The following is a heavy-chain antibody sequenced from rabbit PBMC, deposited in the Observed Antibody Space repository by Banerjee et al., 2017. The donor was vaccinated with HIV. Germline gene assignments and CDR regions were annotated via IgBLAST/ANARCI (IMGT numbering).Heavy chain of an antibody. D-gene: IGHD1-1*01. CDR1: GFSFSNKYV. V-gene: IGHV1S45*01. CDR2: INTNSGNA. Sequence: QEQLVESGGGLVKPEGSLTLTCTASGFSFSNKYVMCWVRQAPGKGLEWIACINTNSGNAVYASWAKGRFTISKTSSTTVTLQMTSLTAADTATYLCAGSLVDNANLWGPGTLVTVS. J-gene: IGHJ4*01. CDR3: AGSLVDNANL.